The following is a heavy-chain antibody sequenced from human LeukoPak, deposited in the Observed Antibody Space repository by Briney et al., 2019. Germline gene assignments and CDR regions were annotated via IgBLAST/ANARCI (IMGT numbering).Heavy chain of an antibody. D-gene: IGHD3-22*01. CDR1: GGTFSSYA. V-gene: IGHV1-69*04. J-gene: IGHJ4*02. CDR2: IIPILGIA. CDR3: ARDFEWYYDSSGTPPFDY. Sequence: GSSVKVSCKASGGTFSSYAISWVRQAPGQGLEWMGRIIPILGIANYAQKFQGRVTITADKSTSTAYMELSSLGSEDTAVYYCARDFEWYYDSSGTPPFDYWGQGTLVTVSS.